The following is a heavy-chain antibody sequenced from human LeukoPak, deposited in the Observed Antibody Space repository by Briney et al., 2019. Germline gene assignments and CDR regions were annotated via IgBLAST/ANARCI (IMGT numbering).Heavy chain of an antibody. V-gene: IGHV3-30*02. J-gene: IGHJ4*02. Sequence: GGSLRLSCAASGFTFSSYGMHWVRQAPGKGLEWVAFIRCDGSNIYYADSVKGRFTISRDNSENTLYLQMNSLRAEDTAVYYCAKLGSSSSDFDYWGQGTLVTVSS. CDR2: IRCDGSNI. CDR1: GFTFSSYG. D-gene: IGHD6-6*01. CDR3: AKLGSSSSDFDY.